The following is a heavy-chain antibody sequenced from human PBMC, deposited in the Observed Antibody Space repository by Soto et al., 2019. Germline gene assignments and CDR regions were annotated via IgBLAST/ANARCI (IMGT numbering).Heavy chain of an antibody. CDR2: IHHSGSI. J-gene: IGHJ6*02. V-gene: IGHV4-30-4*08. D-gene: IGHD2-21*02. CDR1: GDSISSDYYH. Sequence: QVQLQQSGPGLVKPSQTLSLTGTVSGDSISSDYYHWTWIRQSPGKGLEWIGYIHHSGSILYNPSLKSRVTISVDTSKNQSSLHLTSVTAADTAVYFCAREDDGGDSLDVWGQGTTVTVSS. CDR3: AREDDGGDSLDV.